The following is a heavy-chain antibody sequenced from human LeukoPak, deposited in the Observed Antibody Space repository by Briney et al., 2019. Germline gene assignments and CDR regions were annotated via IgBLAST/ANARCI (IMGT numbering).Heavy chain of an antibody. CDR1: GDSVSSNSAA. J-gene: IGHJ4*02. CDR2: TYYRSGLYN. Sequence: SQTLSLTCAISGDSVSSNSAAWGWIRQSPSRGLEWLGRTYYRSGLYNDYALSLKSRITISPDSAKNQVSLQLSSVTPEDTAVYYCSRDLAWGPADYWGQGTLVTVSS. D-gene: IGHD7-27*01. CDR3: SRDLAWGPADY. V-gene: IGHV6-1*01.